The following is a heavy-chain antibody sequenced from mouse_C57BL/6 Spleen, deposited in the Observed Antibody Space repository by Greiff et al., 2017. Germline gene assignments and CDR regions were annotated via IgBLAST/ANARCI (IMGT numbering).Heavy chain of an antibody. D-gene: IGHD2-1*01. Sequence: EVMLVESGGGLVKPGGSLKLSCAASGFTFSSYTMSWVRQTPEKRLEWVATISGGGGNTYYPDSVKGRFTISRDNAKNTLYLQMSSLRSEDTALYYCARQQGNYVDWYFDVWGTGTTVTVSS. CDR1: GFTFSSYT. CDR2: ISGGGGNT. V-gene: IGHV5-9*01. CDR3: ARQQGNYVDWYFDV. J-gene: IGHJ1*03.